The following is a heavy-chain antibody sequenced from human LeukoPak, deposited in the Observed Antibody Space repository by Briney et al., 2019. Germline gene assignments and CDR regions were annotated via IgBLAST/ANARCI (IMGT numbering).Heavy chain of an antibody. V-gene: IGHV3-23*01. D-gene: IGHD6-13*01. CDR2: ISGSGGST. CDR1: GYTFSSYA. Sequence: GGSLRLSCAASGYTFSSYAMGWARQAPGKGLEWVSAISGSGGSTYYADSVKGRFTISRDNSKNTLYLQMNSLRAEDTAVYYCARELSVAAAGIAGDYWGQGTLVTVSS. CDR3: ARELSVAAAGIAGDY. J-gene: IGHJ4*02.